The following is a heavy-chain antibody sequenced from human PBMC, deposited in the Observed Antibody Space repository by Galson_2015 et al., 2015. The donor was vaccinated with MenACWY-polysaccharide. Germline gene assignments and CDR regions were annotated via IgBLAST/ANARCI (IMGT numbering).Heavy chain of an antibody. Sequence: SVKVSCKASGYTFTGYYMHWVRQAPGQGLEWMGWINPNSGGTNYAQKFQGRVTMTRDTSISTAYMELSRLRSDDTAVYYCARDSGYSSSWSVRPDGIDYWGQGTLVTVSS. D-gene: IGHD6-6*01. CDR2: INPNSGGT. CDR1: GYTFTGYY. CDR3: ARDSGYSSSWSVRPDGIDY. V-gene: IGHV1-2*02. J-gene: IGHJ4*02.